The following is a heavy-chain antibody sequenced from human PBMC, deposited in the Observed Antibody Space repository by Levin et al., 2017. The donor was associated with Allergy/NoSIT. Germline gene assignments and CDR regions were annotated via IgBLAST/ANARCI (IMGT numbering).Heavy chain of an antibody. CDR1: GFTFTTYG. D-gene: IGHD3-22*01. CDR2: ISGYSGNT. V-gene: IGHV1-18*01. CDR3: ARVSYFESSGYYYP. J-gene: IGHJ4*02. Sequence: GESLKISCKASGFTFTTYGIIWVRQAPGQGLEWMGWISGYSGNTDYAQKFQGRVSMTTDTSTSTAYMELRNLRSDDTAVYYCARVSYFESSGYYYPWGQGTQVTVS.